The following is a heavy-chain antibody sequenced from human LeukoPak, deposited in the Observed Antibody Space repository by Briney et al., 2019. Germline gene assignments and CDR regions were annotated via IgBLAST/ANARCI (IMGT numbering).Heavy chain of an antibody. CDR1: GFTFSTYS. Sequence: GGSLRLSCAASGFTFSTYSMNGVRQAPGKGLEWVSYISSSISTIYYADSVKGRFTISRDNAKNSLYLQMNSLRAEDTAVYYCARSCGGDCYSGFDYWGQGTLVTVSS. CDR3: ARSCGGDCYSGFDY. V-gene: IGHV3-48*01. J-gene: IGHJ4*02. CDR2: ISSSISTI. D-gene: IGHD2-21*02.